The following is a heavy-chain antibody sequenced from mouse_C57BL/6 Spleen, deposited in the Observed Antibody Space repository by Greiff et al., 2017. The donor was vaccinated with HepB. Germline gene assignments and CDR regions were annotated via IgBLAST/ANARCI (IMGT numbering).Heavy chain of an antibody. CDR1: GYAFSSSW. V-gene: IGHV1-82*01. Sequence: VHLVESGPELVKPGASVKISCKASGYAFSSSWMNWVKQRPGEGLEWIGRIYPGDGDTNYNGKFKGKATLTADKSSSTAYMQLSSLTSEDSAVYFCARSGSTMITTGYFDVWGTGTTVTVSS. J-gene: IGHJ1*03. CDR2: IYPGDGDT. D-gene: IGHD2-4*01. CDR3: ARSGSTMITTGYFDV.